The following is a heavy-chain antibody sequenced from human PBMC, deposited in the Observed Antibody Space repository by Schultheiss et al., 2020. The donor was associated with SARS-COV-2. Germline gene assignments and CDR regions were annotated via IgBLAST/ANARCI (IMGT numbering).Heavy chain of an antibody. D-gene: IGHD5-18*01. V-gene: IGHV3-21*01. CDR3: ARVQSHRGYSYGYAYYYGMDV. Sequence: GGSLRLSCAASGFTFSSYSMNWVRQAPGKGLEWVSSISSSSSYIYYADLVKGRVTISRDNAKNSLCLQMSSLRDEDTAVYYCARVQSHRGYSYGYAYYYGMDVWGQGTTVTVSS. J-gene: IGHJ6*02. CDR1: GFTFSSYS. CDR2: ISSSSSYI.